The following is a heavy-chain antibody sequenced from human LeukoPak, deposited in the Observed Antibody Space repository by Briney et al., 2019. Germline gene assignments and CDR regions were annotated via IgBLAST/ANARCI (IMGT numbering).Heavy chain of an antibody. V-gene: IGHV4-4*02. D-gene: IGHD6-13*01. CDR1: GGSISSSNW. CDR2: IYHSGST. CDR3: ARQAGYSSSVGAFDI. Sequence: SETLSLTCAVSGGSISSSNWWSWVRQPPGKGLEWIGEIYHSGSTNYNPSLKSRVTISVDKSKNQFSLKLSSVTAADTAVYYCARQAGYSSSVGAFDIWGQGTMVTVSS. J-gene: IGHJ3*02.